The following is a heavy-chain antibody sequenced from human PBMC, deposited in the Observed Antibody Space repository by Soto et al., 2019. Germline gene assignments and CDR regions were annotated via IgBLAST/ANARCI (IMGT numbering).Heavy chain of an antibody. CDR2: INTAGDT. Sequence: GGSLRLSCAASGFTFSNYDMHWVRQATGKGLEWVSTINTAGDTYYPGSVKGRFTISRENAKNSLYLQMNSLRAGDTAVYFCARMYTTSSGGVGAVYYYFGMDVWGQGTTVTVSS. CDR1: GFTFSNYD. D-gene: IGHD6-6*01. J-gene: IGHJ6*02. CDR3: ARMYTTSSGGVGAVYYYFGMDV. V-gene: IGHV3-13*01.